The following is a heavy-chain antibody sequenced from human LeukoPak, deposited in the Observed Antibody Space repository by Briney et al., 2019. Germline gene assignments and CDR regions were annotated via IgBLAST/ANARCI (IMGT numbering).Heavy chain of an antibody. CDR2: IYYSGST. Sequence: SETLSLTCTASGGSISSSSYYWGWIRQPPGKGLEWIGSIYYSGSTYYNPSLKSRVTISVDTSKNQFSLKLSSVTAADTAVYYCARDSTVRSSIAVAGGFDYWGQGTLVTVSS. CDR3: ARDSTVRSSIAVAGGFDY. D-gene: IGHD6-19*01. V-gene: IGHV4-39*07. J-gene: IGHJ4*02. CDR1: GGSISSSSYY.